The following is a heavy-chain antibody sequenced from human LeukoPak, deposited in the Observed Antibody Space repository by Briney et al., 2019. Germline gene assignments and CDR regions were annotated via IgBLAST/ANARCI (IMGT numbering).Heavy chain of an antibody. D-gene: IGHD6-13*01. CDR2: ISGDGGST. J-gene: IGHJ4*02. Sequence: GGSQRLSCAASGFTFDDYAMHWVRQAPGKGLEWVSLISGDGGSTYYADSVKGRFTISRDNSKNSLYLQMNSLRTEDTALYYCAKDGDLWEDSSNWLGVDYWGQGTLVTVSS. CDR3: AKDGDLWEDSSNWLGVDY. V-gene: IGHV3-43*02. CDR1: GFTFDDYA.